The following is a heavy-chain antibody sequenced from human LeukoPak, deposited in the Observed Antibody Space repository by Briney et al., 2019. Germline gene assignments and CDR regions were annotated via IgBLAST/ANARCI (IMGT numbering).Heavy chain of an antibody. J-gene: IGHJ4*02. CDR1: SGSISSYY. Sequence: SETLSLTCTVSSGSISSYYWSWIRQPPGKGLEWIGYIYYRGSTNYNPSLKSRVTISVDTSKNQFSLKLSSVTAADTAVYYCARDYGGKFDYWGQGTLVTVFS. V-gene: IGHV4-59*01. D-gene: IGHD4-23*01. CDR2: IYYRGST. CDR3: ARDYGGKFDY.